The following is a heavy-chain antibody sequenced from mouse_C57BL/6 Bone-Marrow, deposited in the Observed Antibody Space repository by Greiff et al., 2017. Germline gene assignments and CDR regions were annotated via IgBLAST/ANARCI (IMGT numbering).Heavy chain of an antibody. J-gene: IGHJ1*03. CDR3: ARGVYYDYDGYFDV. D-gene: IGHD2-4*01. Sequence: EVKLVESGGGLVKPGGSLKLSCAASGFTFSSYAMSWVRQTPEKRLEWVATISDGGSYTYYPDNVKGRFTISRDNAKNNLYLQMSHLTSEDTAMYYGARGVYYDYDGYFDVWGTGTTVTVSS. CDR1: GFTFSSYA. V-gene: IGHV5-4*03. CDR2: ISDGGSYT.